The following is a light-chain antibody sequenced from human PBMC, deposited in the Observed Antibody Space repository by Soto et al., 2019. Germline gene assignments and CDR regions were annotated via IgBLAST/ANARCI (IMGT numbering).Light chain of an antibody. Sequence: AFRMTQSPSSLSASTGDRVTITCRASQGISSYLAWYQQKPGKAPKLLIYAASTLQSGVPSRFSGRGSWTDFTLTISCLQSEDFATYYCQQYYSYLGTFGQGTKVEIK. V-gene: IGKV1-8*01. CDR1: QGISSY. J-gene: IGKJ1*01. CDR3: QQYYSYLGT. CDR2: AAS.